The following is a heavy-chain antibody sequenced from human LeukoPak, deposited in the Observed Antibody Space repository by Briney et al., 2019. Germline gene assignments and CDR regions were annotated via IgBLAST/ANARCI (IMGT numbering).Heavy chain of an antibody. V-gene: IGHV1-2*02. CDR3: ARDPRDGYNCPFDY. J-gene: IGHJ4*02. D-gene: IGHD5-24*01. Sequence: ASVKVSCKASGCTFTDYFIHWVRQAPGQGLEWMGWINPNSGDTNYAQSFQGRVTMTRDTSLSTAYMELNRLPSDDTVVYYCARDPRDGYNCPFDYWGQGTLVTVSS. CDR1: GCTFTDYF. CDR2: INPNSGDT.